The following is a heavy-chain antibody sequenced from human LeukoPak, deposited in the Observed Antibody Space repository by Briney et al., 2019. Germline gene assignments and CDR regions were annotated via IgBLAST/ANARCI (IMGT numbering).Heavy chain of an antibody. CDR2: IIPLFGTT. CDR3: ARVANYDDGGGASMYYFDY. D-gene: IGHD3-22*01. CDR1: GGTFRNYA. V-gene: IGHV1-69*13. J-gene: IGHJ4*02. Sequence: SVKVSCKASGGTFRNYAISWVRPAPGQGLEGMGGIIPLFGTTDYAQKLQGRVPITADESTSTAYMDLRSLTSEDPAIYYCARVANYDDGGGASMYYFDYWGQGTLVTVSS.